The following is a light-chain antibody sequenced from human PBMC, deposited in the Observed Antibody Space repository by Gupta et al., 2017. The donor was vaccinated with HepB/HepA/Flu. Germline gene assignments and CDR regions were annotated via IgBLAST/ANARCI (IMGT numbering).Light chain of an antibody. J-gene: IGKJ1*01. CDR2: WLC. V-gene: IGKV4-1*01. CDR1: KTILFNSNNKNY. Sequence: DIALSQSPDSLAVSLGERATSSCKSSKTILFNSNNKNYTSCYQQKHGQPARLLICWLCARESGILDRFSGRGSGADLALTISSLQAEDVVKYYSNQDDSAPRTFGQGTKVEIK. CDR3: NQDDSAPRT.